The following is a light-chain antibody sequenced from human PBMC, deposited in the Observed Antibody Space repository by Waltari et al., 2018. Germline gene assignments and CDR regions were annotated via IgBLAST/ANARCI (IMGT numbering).Light chain of an antibody. J-gene: IGLJ2*01. CDR3: ATWDNSLTAVV. Sequence: QSVLTQPPSVSAAPGQKVTISCSGSSSNIGNYLVSWYHQLPGATPKLLIYDNYKRPSGIPDRFSASKSGTSATLDITGLQIGDEADYYCATWDNSLTAVVFGGGTKLTGL. CDR1: SSNIGNYL. CDR2: DNY. V-gene: IGLV1-51*01.